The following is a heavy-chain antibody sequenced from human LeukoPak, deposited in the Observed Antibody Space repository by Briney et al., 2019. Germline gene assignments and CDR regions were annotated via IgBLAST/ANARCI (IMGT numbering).Heavy chain of an antibody. CDR1: GFTFSNAW. V-gene: IGHV3-15*01. CDR3: TTYVAVAGTRHFDS. J-gene: IGHJ4*02. CDR2: IKSKTDGGTT. D-gene: IGHD6-19*01. Sequence: GGSLRLSCAASGFTFSNAWMSWVRQAPGKGLEWVARIKSKTDGGTTDYAAPVKGRFTISKDDSKNTLYLQMNSQKTEDTAVYYCTTYVAVAGTRHFDSWGQGALVTVSS.